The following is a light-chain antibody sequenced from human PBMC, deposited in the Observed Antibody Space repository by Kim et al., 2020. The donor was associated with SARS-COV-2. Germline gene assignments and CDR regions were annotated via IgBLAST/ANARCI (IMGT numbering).Light chain of an antibody. CDR1: SLRNFF. Sequence: VALGQTVRITCQGDSLRNFFASWYQQKPGQAPLLVMYGKNNRPSGIPDRFSGSSSGNTASLTITGAQAEDEADYYCNSRDSSGNHPFGGGTQLTVL. CDR3: NSRDSSGNHP. V-gene: IGLV3-19*01. CDR2: GKN. J-gene: IGLJ2*01.